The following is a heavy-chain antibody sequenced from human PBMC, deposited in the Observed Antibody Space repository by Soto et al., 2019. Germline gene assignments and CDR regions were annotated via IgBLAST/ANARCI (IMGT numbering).Heavy chain of an antibody. J-gene: IGHJ3*02. V-gene: IGHV4-59*01. Sequence: SETLSLTCTVSGGSLSSYYWSWIRQPPGKGLEWIGYIYYSGGTNYNPSLKSRVTISVDTSKNQFSLKLSSVTAADTAVYYCARWGYDILTGYYLGTAFDIWGQGTMVTVSS. CDR1: GGSLSSYY. D-gene: IGHD3-9*01. CDR3: ARWGYDILTGYYLGTAFDI. CDR2: IYYSGGT.